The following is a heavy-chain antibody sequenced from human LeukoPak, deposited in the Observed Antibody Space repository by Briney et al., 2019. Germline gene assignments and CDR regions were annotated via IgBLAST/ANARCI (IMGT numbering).Heavy chain of an antibody. Sequence: AGGSLRLSCAASGFTFSGSAMHWVRQASGKGLEWVGRIRSKANSYATAYAASVKGRFTISRDDSKNTAYLQMNSLKTEDTAVYYCTRLAAYSRAASDFDYWSQGTLVTVSS. CDR3: TRLAAYSRAASDFDY. CDR2: IRSKANSYAT. D-gene: IGHD6-13*01. CDR1: GFTFSGSA. J-gene: IGHJ4*02. V-gene: IGHV3-73*01.